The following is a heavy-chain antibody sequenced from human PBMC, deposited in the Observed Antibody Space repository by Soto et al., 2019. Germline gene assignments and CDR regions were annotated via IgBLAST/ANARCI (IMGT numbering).Heavy chain of an antibody. J-gene: IGHJ4*02. CDR3: SRDAYYASGTHPSFDY. D-gene: IGHD3-10*01. CDR2: ISYDGSNK. CDR1: GFTFSSYG. Sequence: PGGSLRLSCAASGFTFSSYGMHWVRQAPGKGLEWVAVISYDGSNKYYADSVKGRFTISRDNSKNTLYLQMNSLRAEDKAVYYYSRDAYYASGTHPSFDYWGQGTLVTVSS. V-gene: IGHV3-33*05.